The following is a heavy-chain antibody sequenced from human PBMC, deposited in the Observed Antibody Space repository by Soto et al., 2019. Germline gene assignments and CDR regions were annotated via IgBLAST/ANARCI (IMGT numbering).Heavy chain of an antibody. D-gene: IGHD3-10*01. J-gene: IGHJ6*03. CDR3: GKDISAGVMDV. CDR2: IYWNSERI. CDR1: GVTLKDYA. Sequence: EVQLVESGGGLVQPGRSLRLSCAASGVTLKDYAMHWVRQAPGRGLEWVSGIYWNSERIGYGDAVRGRFTNSRDNAKNSLYLEMNSLRAEDTAVYYCGKDISAGVMDVWGKGTTVTVSS. V-gene: IGHV3-9*01.